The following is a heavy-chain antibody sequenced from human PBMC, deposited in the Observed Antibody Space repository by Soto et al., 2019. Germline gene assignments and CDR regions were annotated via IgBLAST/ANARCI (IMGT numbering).Heavy chain of an antibody. CDR1: GYSFTSYW. D-gene: IGHD2-2*01. Sequence: GESLKISCKGSGYSFTSYWIGWVRQMPGKGLEWMGIIYPGDSDTRYSPSFQGQVTISADKSISTAYLQWSSLKASDTAMYYCARQTHCSSTSCLDYYYYMDVWGKGTTVTVSS. J-gene: IGHJ6*03. CDR2: IYPGDSDT. V-gene: IGHV5-51*01. CDR3: ARQTHCSSTSCLDYYYYMDV.